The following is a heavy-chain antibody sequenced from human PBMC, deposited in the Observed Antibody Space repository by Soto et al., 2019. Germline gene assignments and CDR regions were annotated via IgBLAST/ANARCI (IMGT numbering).Heavy chain of an antibody. V-gene: IGHV4-34*01. CDR1: GGSFSGYY. CDR2: INHSGST. CDR3: ARAFSLTDYGDPYYFDY. D-gene: IGHD4-17*01. J-gene: IGHJ4*02. Sequence: SETLSLTCAVYGGSFSGYYWSWIRQPPGKGLEWIGEINHSGSTNYNPSLKSRVTISVDTSKNQFSLKLSSVTAADTAVYYCARAFSLTDYGDPYYFDYWGQGTLVTVSS.